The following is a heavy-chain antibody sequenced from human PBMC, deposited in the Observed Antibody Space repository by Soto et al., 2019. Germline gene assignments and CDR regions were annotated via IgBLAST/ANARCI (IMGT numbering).Heavy chain of an antibody. D-gene: IGHD3-10*01. CDR2: IDSDGSST. V-gene: IGHV3-74*01. CDR3: ARDPGALDAFDI. Sequence: PGGSLRLSCAASGFTFSSYWMHWVRQAPGKGLVWVSRIDSDGSSTSYADSVKGRFTISRDNAKNTLYLQMNSLRAEDTAVYYCARDPGALDAFDIWGQGTMVTVSS. CDR1: GFTFSSYW. J-gene: IGHJ3*02.